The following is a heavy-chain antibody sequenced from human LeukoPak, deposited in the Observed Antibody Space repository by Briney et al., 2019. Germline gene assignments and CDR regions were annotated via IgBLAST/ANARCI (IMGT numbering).Heavy chain of an antibody. CDR1: GFSLSGYW. CDR2: NNGDGSTT. D-gene: IGHD2-15*01. Sequence: GGSLRLSCVASGFSLSGYWMYWVHQAPGKGLMYISRNNGDGSTTNYADVVKGRFTMSRDNVKNTLYLQMNSLRVEDTAVYYCARDPRNVGLAPWGQGTLVTVSS. J-gene: IGHJ5*02. CDR3: ARDPRNVGLAP. V-gene: IGHV3-74*01.